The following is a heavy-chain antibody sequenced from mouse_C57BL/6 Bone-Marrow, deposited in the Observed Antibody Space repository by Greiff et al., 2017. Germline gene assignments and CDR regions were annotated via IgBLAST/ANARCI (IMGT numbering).Heavy chain of an antibody. CDR3: ARTGPLLRFAY. CDR1: GYTFTSYW. V-gene: IGHV1-55*01. Sequence: QVQLPQPGAELVKPGASVTMSCKASGYTFTSYWITWVKPRPGQGLEWIGDIYPGSGSTNYNETFKSKATLTVDTSSSTACMQLSSLTSEDAAVYYCARTGPLLRFAYWGQGALVTGTA. D-gene: IGHD1-1*01. CDR2: IYPGSGST. J-gene: IGHJ3*01.